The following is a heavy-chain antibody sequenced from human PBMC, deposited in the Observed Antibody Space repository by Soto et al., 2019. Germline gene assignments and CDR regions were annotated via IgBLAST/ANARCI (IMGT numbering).Heavy chain of an antibody. CDR3: ASGPTIFGVGGDAFDI. J-gene: IGHJ3*02. CDR2: ISGSGDFT. CDR1: GFTLSSYA. V-gene: IGHV3-23*01. D-gene: IGHD3-3*01. Sequence: EVQMLESGGGLVQPGGSLRLSCAASGFTLSSYALSWVRQAPGKGLEWVSGISGSGDFTFDADSVRGRFTISRDNSMNTLYLQMNSLRVEDTAVYYCASGPTIFGVGGDAFDIGGQGTMATVSS.